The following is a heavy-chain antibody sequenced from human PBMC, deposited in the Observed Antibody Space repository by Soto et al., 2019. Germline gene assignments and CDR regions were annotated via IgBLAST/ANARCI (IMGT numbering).Heavy chain of an antibody. CDR2: MNPNSGNT. Sequence: QTTGQGLEWRGWMNPNSGNTGYAQKFQGRITMTRNTSINTAYMELSSLRSEDTAVYYCARELPEAAGITAYNWTDPGGQVTLVTV. J-gene: IGHJ5*02. V-gene: IGHV1-8*01. CDR3: ARELPEAAGITAYNWTDP. D-gene: IGHD6-13*01.